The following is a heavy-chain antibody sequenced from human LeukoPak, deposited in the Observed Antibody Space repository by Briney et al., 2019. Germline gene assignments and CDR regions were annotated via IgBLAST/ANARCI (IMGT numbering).Heavy chain of an antibody. CDR2: MSPNSGDT. D-gene: IGHD7-27*01. V-gene: IGHV1-8*01. CDR1: GYTFTSYD. CDR3: ARGPPNWGYDY. J-gene: IGHJ4*02. Sequence: PLASVTVSCKASGYTFTSYDFNWVRQATGQRPEWMGWMSPNSGDTGYAQKFRDRVTMTRNTSISTAYMELSSLRSDDTAVYYCARGPPNWGYDYWGPGTLVTVSS.